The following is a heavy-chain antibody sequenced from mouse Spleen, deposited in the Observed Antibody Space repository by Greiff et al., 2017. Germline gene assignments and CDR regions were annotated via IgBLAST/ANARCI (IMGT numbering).Heavy chain of an antibody. V-gene: IGHV1-9*01. J-gene: IGHJ3*01. CDR3: ARTIGYYYGSSHPFAY. Sequence: ESGAELMKPGASVKLSCKATGYTFTGYWIEWVKQRPGHGLEWIGEILPGSGSTNYNEKFKGKATFTADTSSNTAYMQLSSLTTEDSAIYYCARTIGYYYGSSHPFAYWGQGTLVTVSA. CDR1: GYTFTGYW. CDR2: ILPGSGST. D-gene: IGHD1-1*01.